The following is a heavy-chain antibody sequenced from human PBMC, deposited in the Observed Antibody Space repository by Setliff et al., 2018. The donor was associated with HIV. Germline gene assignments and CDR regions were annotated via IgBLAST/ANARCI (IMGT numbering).Heavy chain of an antibody. Sequence: PSATLSLTCSVSGDSIGSSSYYWGWIRQPPGKGLSWIGGIYYSGSTYYNQSLNSRVTISVDASKNQFSLKLSSVTAADTAVYYCASLPPLYDSSGYYFDYWGQGTLVTVSS. J-gene: IGHJ4*02. D-gene: IGHD3-22*01. CDR3: ASLPPLYDSSGYYFDY. CDR2: IYYSGST. V-gene: IGHV4-39*01. CDR1: GDSIGSSSYY.